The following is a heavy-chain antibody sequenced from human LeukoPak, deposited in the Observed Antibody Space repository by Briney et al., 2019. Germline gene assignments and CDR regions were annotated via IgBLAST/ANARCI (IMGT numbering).Heavy chain of an antibody. CDR2: IIPIFGTA. J-gene: IGHJ4*02. CDR1: GGTFSSYA. CDR3: ARGAVVQGTDN. Sequence: ASVKVSCKASGGTFSSYAISWVRQAPGQGLEWMGGIIPIFGTANCAQKFQGRVTITADKSTSTAYMELSSLRSEDTAVYYCARGAVVQGTDNWGQGTLVTVSS. D-gene: IGHD6-19*01. V-gene: IGHV1-69*06.